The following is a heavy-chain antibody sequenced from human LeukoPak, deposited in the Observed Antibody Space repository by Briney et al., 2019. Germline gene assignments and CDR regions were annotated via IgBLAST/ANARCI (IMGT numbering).Heavy chain of an antibody. J-gene: IGHJ4*02. CDR1: GGSFSGYY. Sequence: SETLSLTCAVYGGSFSGYYWGWIRQPPGKGLEWIGSIYYSGSTNYNPSLKSRVTISVDTSKNQFSLKLSSVTAADTAVYYCARSPVGIAMVDYWGQGTLVTVSS. D-gene: IGHD5-18*01. V-gene: IGHV4-34*01. CDR2: IYYSGST. CDR3: ARSPVGIAMVDY.